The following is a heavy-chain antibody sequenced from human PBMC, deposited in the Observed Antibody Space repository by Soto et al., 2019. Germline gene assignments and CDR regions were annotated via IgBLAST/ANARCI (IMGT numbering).Heavy chain of an antibody. CDR1: GLTFSSYE. J-gene: IGHJ6*02. CDR3: AREGFYAMDV. V-gene: IGHV3-48*03. CDR2: ISSSGETV. Sequence: EVQLLESGGGVVQPGGSLRLSCEVSGLTFSSYEMYWVRQAPGKGLEWVAYISSSGETVYYAGSVQGRFTISRDNAKNSLYLQMSSLRAEDTAVYYCAREGFYAMDVWGQGTTVTVSS. D-gene: IGHD2-2*01.